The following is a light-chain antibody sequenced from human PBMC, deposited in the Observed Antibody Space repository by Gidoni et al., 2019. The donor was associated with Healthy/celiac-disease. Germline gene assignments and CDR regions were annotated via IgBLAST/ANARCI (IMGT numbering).Light chain of an antibody. V-gene: IGKV4-1*01. Sequence: IVMTQFPASLAVSLGERATVNCKSSQSVLYSSNNKNYLAWYQQKPGQPPKLLIYWASTRESGVPDRFSGSGSGTDFTLTISSLQAEDVAVYYCQQYYSTPQTFGQGTKLEIK. CDR1: QSVLYSSNNKNY. CDR3: QQYYSTPQT. CDR2: WAS. J-gene: IGKJ2*01.